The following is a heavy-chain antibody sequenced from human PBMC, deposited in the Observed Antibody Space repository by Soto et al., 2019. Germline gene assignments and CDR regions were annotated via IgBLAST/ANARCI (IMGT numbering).Heavy chain of an antibody. D-gene: IGHD3-10*01. CDR2: IYYSGST. CDR3: ARAVQGLLWIGDAFDI. J-gene: IGHJ3*02. Sequence: SDTLSLSCSVPGCSISSGGYYWSWIRQHPGKDLEWIGYIYYSGSTYYNPSLKSRVTISVDTSKNQFSLKLSSVTAADTAVHYCARAVQGLLWIGDAFDIWGQGTMVT. V-gene: IGHV4-31*03. CDR1: GCSISSGGYY.